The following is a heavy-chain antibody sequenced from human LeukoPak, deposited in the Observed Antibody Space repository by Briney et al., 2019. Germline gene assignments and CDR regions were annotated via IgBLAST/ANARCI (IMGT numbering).Heavy chain of an antibody. Sequence: ASVKVSCKASGYTFTSYGISWVRQAPGQGLEWMGWISAYNGNTNYAQKLQGRVTMTTDTSTSTAYMELRSLRSDDTAVYYCARPFFRGSPGGAFDPWGQGTLVTVSS. D-gene: IGHD3-3*01. V-gene: IGHV1-18*01. J-gene: IGHJ5*02. CDR1: GYTFTSYG. CDR3: ARPFFRGSPGGAFDP. CDR2: ISAYNGNT.